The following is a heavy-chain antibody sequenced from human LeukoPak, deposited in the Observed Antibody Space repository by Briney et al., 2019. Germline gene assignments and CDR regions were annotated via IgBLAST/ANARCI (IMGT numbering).Heavy chain of an antibody. D-gene: IGHD3-22*01. CDR3: ARGWYSDYYDSSGSLN. J-gene: IGHJ4*02. CDR2: INHSGST. V-gene: IGHV4-34*01. CDR1: AGSFSGYY. Sequence: SETLSLTCAVYAGSFSGYYWSWIRQPPGKGLEWIGEINHSGSTNYNPSLKSRVTISVDTSKNQFSLKLSSVTAADTAVYYCARGWYSDYYDSSGSLNCGQGTLVTVSS.